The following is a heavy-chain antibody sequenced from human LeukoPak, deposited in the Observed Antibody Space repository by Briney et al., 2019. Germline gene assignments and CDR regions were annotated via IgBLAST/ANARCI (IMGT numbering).Heavy chain of an antibody. CDR1: GGSISSYY. V-gene: IGHV4-39*01. J-gene: IGHJ4*02. Sequence: PSETLSLTCTVSGGSISSYYWSWIRQPPGKGLEWIGSIYYSGSTYYNPSLKSRVTISVDTSKNQFSLKLSSVTAADTAVYYCARQGGEVDWGQGTLVTVSS. D-gene: IGHD2-15*01. CDR2: IYYSGST. CDR3: ARQGGEVD.